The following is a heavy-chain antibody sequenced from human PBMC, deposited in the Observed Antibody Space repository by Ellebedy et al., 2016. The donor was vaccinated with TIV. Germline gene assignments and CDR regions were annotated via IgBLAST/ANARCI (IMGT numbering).Heavy chain of an antibody. J-gene: IGHJ3*02. CDR1: GGSISSYY. CDR3: ARMREGDVFDI. CDR2: IYSGGST. Sequence: MPGGSLRLSCTVSGGSISSYYWSWIRPPAGRGLEWFGCIYSGGSTNYNPSLKSRVTMSVDRSKNQFSLTLSSVTAADPARYYCARMREGDVFDIWGLGTMVTVSS. V-gene: IGHV4-4*07.